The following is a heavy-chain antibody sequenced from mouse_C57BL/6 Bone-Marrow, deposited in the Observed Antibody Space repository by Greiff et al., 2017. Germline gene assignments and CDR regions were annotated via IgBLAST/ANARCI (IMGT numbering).Heavy chain of an antibody. D-gene: IGHD2-5*01. CDR2: ISSGGSYT. J-gene: IGHJ4*01. Sequence: EVQLVESGGDLVKPGGSLKLSCAASGFTFSSYGMSWVRQTPDKRLEWVATISSGGSYTYYPDSVKGRITISRDNAKNTLYLQMSSLKSEDTAMYYCARFYYSNFYYAMDYWGQGTSVTVSS. CDR3: ARFYYSNFYYAMDY. CDR1: GFTFSSYG. V-gene: IGHV5-6*01.